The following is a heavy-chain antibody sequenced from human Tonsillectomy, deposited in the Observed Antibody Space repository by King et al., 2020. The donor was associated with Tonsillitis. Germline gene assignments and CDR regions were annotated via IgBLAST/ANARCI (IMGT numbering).Heavy chain of an antibody. CDR2: ISSSGSII. Sequence: VQLVESGGGLVKPGGSLRLSCAASGFIFSDYYMSWTRQAPGKGLEWVSYISSSGSIIYYADSVKGRFTISRDNAKNSLYLQMNSLRAEDTAVYYCARSDPPYYYYYGMDVWGQGTTVTVSS. CDR3: ARSDPPYYYYYGMDV. J-gene: IGHJ6*02. CDR1: GFIFSDYY. V-gene: IGHV3-11*01.